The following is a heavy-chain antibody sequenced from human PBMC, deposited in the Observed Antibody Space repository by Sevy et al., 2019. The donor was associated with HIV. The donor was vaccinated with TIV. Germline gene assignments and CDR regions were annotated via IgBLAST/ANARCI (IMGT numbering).Heavy chain of an antibody. Sequence: GGSLRLSCAASGFTFSSYEMNWVRQAPGKGLEWISYISNSGTTISYSDSVKGRFSISRDNARNSLYLQMNSLRAEDTAVYYCARDLPPSATTVAHFDYWGQGTLVTVSS. V-gene: IGHV3-48*03. CDR3: ARDLPPSATTVAHFDY. CDR2: ISNSGTTI. J-gene: IGHJ4*02. D-gene: IGHD4-17*01. CDR1: GFTFSSYE.